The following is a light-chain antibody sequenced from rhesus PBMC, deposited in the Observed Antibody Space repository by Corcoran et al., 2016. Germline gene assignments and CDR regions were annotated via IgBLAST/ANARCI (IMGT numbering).Light chain of an antibody. J-gene: IGKJ2*01. Sequence: DIQMTQSPSSLSASVGDRVTITCRASQGISNWLAWFQQKPGKATKLLIYRASNLETGVTSRFSGSGSGIDFTRNISSLQPEDIATYYCQQHDNSPYSFGQGTKVEIK. V-gene: IGKV1-69*01. CDR3: QQHDNSPYS. CDR1: QGISNW. CDR2: RAS.